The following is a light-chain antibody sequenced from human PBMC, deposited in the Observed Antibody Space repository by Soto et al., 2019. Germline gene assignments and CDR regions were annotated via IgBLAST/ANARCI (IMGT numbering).Light chain of an antibody. J-gene: IGLJ1*01. CDR2: DVS. CDR3: SSYTSATTLV. Sequence: QSVLTQPASGSGSRGQSITISCTGTSSDVGGYNHVSWYQHHPGKAPKVMIYDVSNRPSGVSNRFSGSKSGNTASLTISGLQAEDEADYYCSSYTSATTLVFGTGTKVTVL. V-gene: IGLV2-14*03. CDR1: SSDVGGYNH.